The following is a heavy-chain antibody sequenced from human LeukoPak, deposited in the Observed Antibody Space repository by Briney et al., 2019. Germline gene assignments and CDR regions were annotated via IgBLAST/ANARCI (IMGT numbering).Heavy chain of an antibody. J-gene: IGHJ4*02. CDR1: GFTFSSYG. Sequence: GGSLRLSCAASGFTFSSYGMSWVRQAPGKGLEWVANIKQDGSEKYYVDSVKGRFTISRDNAKNSLYLQMNSLRAEDTAVYYCARHSGVSFDYWGQGTLVTVSS. CDR2: IKQDGSEK. V-gene: IGHV3-7*01. D-gene: IGHD3-10*01. CDR3: ARHSGVSFDY.